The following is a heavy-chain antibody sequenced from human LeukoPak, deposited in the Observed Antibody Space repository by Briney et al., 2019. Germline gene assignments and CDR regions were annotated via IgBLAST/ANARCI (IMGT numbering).Heavy chain of an antibody. CDR1: GIIFSNYW. D-gene: IGHD1-26*01. CDR3: ARDTSPEDY. V-gene: IGHV3-74*01. CDR2: INRDGSST. J-gene: IGHJ4*02. Sequence: TGGSLRLSCAASGIIFSNYWMHWVRQAPGKGLVWVSRINRDGSSTSYADSVKGRFTISRDNSKNTLYLQMNSLRAEDTAVYYCARDTSPEDYWGQGTLVTVSS.